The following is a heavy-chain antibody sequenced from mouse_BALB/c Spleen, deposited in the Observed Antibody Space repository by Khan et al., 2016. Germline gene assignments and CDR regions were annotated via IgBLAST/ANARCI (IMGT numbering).Heavy chain of an antibody. J-gene: IGHJ4*01. D-gene: IGHD3-3*01. CDR2: INTYTGEP. CDR3: ARRGVQGYYYAMVY. V-gene: IGHV9-1*02. Sequence: QIQLVQSGPELKKPGETVKISCKASGYTFTNYGMNWVKQAPGKGLKWMGWINTYTGEPTYADDFKGRFAFSLETSASTAYLQINNLKNEDMATXFCARRGVQGYYYAMVYWGQGTTVTVSS. CDR1: GYTFTNYG.